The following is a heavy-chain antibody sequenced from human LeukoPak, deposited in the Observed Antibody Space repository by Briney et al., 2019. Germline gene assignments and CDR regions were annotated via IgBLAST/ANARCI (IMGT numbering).Heavy chain of an antibody. Sequence: PSETLSLTCTVSGGSISSYYWSSIRQPPGKGLEWIGYIYYSGSTNYNPSLKSRVTISVDTSKNQFSLRLSSVTAADTAVYYCARGVSTSDAFDIWGQGTMVTVSS. CDR3: ARGVSTSDAFDI. D-gene: IGHD1/OR15-1a*01. CDR1: GGSISSYY. V-gene: IGHV4-59*01. CDR2: IYYSGST. J-gene: IGHJ3*02.